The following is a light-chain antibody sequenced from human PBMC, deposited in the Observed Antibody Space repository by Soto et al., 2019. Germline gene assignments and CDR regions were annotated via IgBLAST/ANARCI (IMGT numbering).Light chain of an antibody. Sequence: EVVLTQSTGTLSLSPGERATLSCRSSQSVTSSFLSWFQQKPGQPPRLLLYGASRRAAGTPDRFSGSGSGTDFTLIISGLEPEDFAVYYCQLYGNYMFTFGQGTKLEI. CDR1: QSVTSSF. CDR2: GAS. V-gene: IGKV3-20*01. CDR3: QLYGNYMFT. J-gene: IGKJ2*01.